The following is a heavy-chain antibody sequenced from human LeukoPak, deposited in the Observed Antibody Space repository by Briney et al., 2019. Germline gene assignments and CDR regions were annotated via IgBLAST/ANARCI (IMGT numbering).Heavy chain of an antibody. CDR3: ARLRGAMTPVTSDFDY. D-gene: IGHD4-17*01. Sequence: SETLSLTCTVSGGSISGSSYYWAWIRQPPGNGLEWIGSGFYSGSAYYSPSLKSRLTISVDTSKNQFSLDLSSVTAADTAVYFCARLRGAMTPVTSDFDYWGQGTLVTVSS. CDR1: GGSISGSSYY. CDR2: GFYSGSA. V-gene: IGHV4-39*01. J-gene: IGHJ4*02.